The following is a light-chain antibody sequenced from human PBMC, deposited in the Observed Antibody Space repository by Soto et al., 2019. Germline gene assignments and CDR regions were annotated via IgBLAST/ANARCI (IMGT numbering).Light chain of an antibody. J-gene: IGKJ1*01. CDR1: QSISSW. CDR3: QPYPVT. CDR2: DAS. V-gene: IGKV1-5*01. Sequence: DIQMTQSPSTLSASVGDRVTITCRASQSISSWLAWYQQKPGKAPKLLIYDASSLESGVPSRFSGSGSGTEFTLTISSLQPDDFATYYCQPYPVTFGQGTKVEIK.